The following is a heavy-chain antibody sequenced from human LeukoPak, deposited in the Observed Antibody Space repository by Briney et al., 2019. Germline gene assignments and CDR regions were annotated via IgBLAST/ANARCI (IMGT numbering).Heavy chain of an antibody. D-gene: IGHD6-19*01. CDR2: MNPNSGNT. CDR3: ARGVPVAGTRWFDP. Sequence: GASVKVSCKASGYTFTSYDINWVRQATGQGLEWMGWMNPNSGNTGYAQRFQGRVTITRNTSISTAYMELSSLRSEDTAVYYCARGVPVAGTRWFDPWGQGTLVTVSS. V-gene: IGHV1-8*03. CDR1: GYTFTSYD. J-gene: IGHJ5*02.